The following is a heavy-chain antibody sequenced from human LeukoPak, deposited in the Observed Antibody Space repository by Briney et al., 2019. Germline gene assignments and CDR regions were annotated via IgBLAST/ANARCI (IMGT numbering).Heavy chain of an antibody. Sequence: GGSLRLSCAASGFTFDDYGMSWVRQAPGKGLEWVSGINWNGGSTGYADSVKGRFTISRDNAKNSLYLQMNSLRAEDTALYYCARDSGSYPYYYYYMDVWGKGTTVTVSS. CDR1: GFTFDDYG. V-gene: IGHV3-20*04. CDR2: INWNGGST. J-gene: IGHJ6*03. D-gene: IGHD1-26*01. CDR3: ARDSGSYPYYYYYMDV.